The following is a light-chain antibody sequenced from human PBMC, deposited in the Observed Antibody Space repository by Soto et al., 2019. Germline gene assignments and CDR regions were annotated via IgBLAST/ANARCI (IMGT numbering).Light chain of an antibody. J-gene: IGKJ2*01. CDR2: AAS. CDR3: QQNYNFLYT. Sequence: DIQMTQSPSSLSASVGDRVTITCRASQSISSYVNWYQHKPGKAPKLLIYAASRLENGVPSRFSGSGSGTDFTLTISSLQPEDFATYYCQQNYNFLYTFGQGTKLDIK. CDR1: QSISSY. V-gene: IGKV1-39*01.